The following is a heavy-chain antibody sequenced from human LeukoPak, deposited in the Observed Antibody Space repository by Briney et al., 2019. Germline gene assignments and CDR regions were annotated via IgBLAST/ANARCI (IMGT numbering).Heavy chain of an antibody. J-gene: IGHJ5*02. CDR3: ARDGCSSTSCYWVNWFDP. D-gene: IGHD2-2*01. CDR2: IIPIFGTA. Sequence: SVKVSCKASGGTFSSYAISWVRQAPGQGLEWMGGIIPIFGTANYAQKFQGRVTITADESTSTAYMELSSLRSEDTAVYYCARDGCSSTSCYWVNWFDPWGQGTLVTVSS. CDR1: GGTFSSYA. V-gene: IGHV1-69*13.